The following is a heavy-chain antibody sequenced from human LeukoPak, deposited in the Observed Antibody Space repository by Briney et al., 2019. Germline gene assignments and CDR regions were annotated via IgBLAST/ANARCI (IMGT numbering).Heavy chain of an antibody. J-gene: IGHJ6*02. Sequence: SETLSLTCTVSGGSISSYYWSWIRQPPGKGLEWIGYIYYSGSTNYNLSLKSRVTISVDTSKNQFSLKLSSVTAADTAVYYCARVSPVAGDGYYYYGMDVWGQGTTVTVSS. CDR3: ARVSPVAGDGYYYYGMDV. CDR2: IYYSGST. CDR1: GGSISSYY. V-gene: IGHV4-59*01. D-gene: IGHD6-19*01.